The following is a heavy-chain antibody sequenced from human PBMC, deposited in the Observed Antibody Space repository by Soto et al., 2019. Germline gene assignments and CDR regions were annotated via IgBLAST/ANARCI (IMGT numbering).Heavy chain of an antibody. CDR2: IYYSGST. V-gene: IGHV4-39*01. CDR1: GGSISSSSYY. J-gene: IGHJ4*02. Sequence: QLQLQESGPGLVKPSETLSLTCTVSGGSISSSSYYWGWIRQPPGKGLEWIGSIYYSGSTYYNPSLKSRVTLSVDKSKNRFSLKLSSVTAADTAVYYCARRGSGSYSDYWGQGTLVTVSS. CDR3: ARRGSGSYSDY. D-gene: IGHD3-10*01.